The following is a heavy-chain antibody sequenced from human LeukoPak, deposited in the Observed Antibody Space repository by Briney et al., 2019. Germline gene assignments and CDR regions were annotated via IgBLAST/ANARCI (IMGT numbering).Heavy chain of an antibody. CDR3: ARVSGQDD. CDR1: GVSIISHY. J-gene: IGHJ4*02. V-gene: IGHV4-59*11. D-gene: IGHD2-15*01. CDR2: IYHSGST. Sequence: SETLSLTCLGSGVSIISHYWIWIGQPPGKGLEWIGYIYHSGSTNYNPSLKNRVTTSIDTSKNQFSLRLTSVTAADTAVYYGARVSGQDDWGQGTLVTVSS.